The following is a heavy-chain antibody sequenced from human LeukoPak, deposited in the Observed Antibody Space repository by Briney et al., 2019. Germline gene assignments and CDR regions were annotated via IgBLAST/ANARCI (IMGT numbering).Heavy chain of an antibody. CDR2: ICWNGDSA. Sequence: GGSLRLSCAASGFIFDNYAMHWVRPAPGKGLEGVSGICWNGDSAGYADSVKGRFTMSRDNAKNSLYLQMNSLRPEDTAFYYCVKETGSSWFGGDYYYMDVWGKGTTVTVSS. V-gene: IGHV3-9*01. CDR1: GFIFDNYA. CDR3: VKETGSSWFGGDYYYMDV. D-gene: IGHD3-10*01. J-gene: IGHJ6*03.